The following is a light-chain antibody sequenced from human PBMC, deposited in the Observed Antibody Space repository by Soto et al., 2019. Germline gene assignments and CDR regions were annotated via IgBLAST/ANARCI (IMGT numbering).Light chain of an antibody. J-gene: IGLJ2*01. CDR3: QSYDSSLGGFVV. CDR2: GNS. Sequence: QPVLTQPPSVSGAPGQRVTISCTGSSTNIGTGYDVHWYQQLPGTAPKLLIHGNSDRPSGVPDRFSGSKSGTSASLAITGLQAEDEADYYCQSYDSSLGGFVVFGGGTKVTVL. CDR1: STNIGTGYD. V-gene: IGLV1-40*01.